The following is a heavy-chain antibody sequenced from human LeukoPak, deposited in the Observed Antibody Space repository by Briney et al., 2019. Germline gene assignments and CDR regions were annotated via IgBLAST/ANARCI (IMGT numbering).Heavy chain of an antibody. J-gene: IGHJ4*02. CDR3: ARGFIVVVPAAMAH. Sequence: GGSLRLSCAASGFTFSDYYMSWIRQAPGKGLEWVSYISSSGSTIYYADSVKGRFTISRDNAKNSLYLQMNSLRAEDTAVYYCARGFIVVVPAAMAHWGQGTLVTVSS. CDR2: ISSSGSTI. CDR1: GFTFSDYY. V-gene: IGHV3-11*01. D-gene: IGHD2-2*01.